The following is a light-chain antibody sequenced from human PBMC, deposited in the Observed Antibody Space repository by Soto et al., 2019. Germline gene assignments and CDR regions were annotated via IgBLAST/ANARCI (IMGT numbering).Light chain of an antibody. J-gene: IGKJ5*01. CDR1: QSVSSSY. CDR3: QQRQYWPPIT. V-gene: IGKV3D-20*02. Sequence: EIVLTQSPGTLSVSPGERATLSCRASQSVSSSYLARYQQKPGQAPRLLIYGASSRATGIPDRFSGSGSGTDFTLTISRLEPEDFAIYYCQQRQYWPPITFGQGTRLEIK. CDR2: GAS.